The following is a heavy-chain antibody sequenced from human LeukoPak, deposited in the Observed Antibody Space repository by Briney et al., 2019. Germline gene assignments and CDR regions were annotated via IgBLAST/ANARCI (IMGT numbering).Heavy chain of an antibody. V-gene: IGHV1-2*02. Sequence: GASVKVSCKASGYTFTGYYMHWVRQAPGQGLEWMGWINPNSGGTNYAQKFQGRVTMTRDTSISTAYMELSRLRSDDTAVYYCARVRYDFWSGYPLDYWGQGTLVTVSS. CDR1: GYTFTGYY. D-gene: IGHD3-3*01. CDR3: ARVRYDFWSGYPLDY. J-gene: IGHJ4*02. CDR2: INPNSGGT.